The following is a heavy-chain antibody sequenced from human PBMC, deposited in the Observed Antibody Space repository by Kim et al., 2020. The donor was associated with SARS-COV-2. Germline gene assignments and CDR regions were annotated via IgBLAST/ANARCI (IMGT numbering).Heavy chain of an antibody. Sequence: GGSLRLSCAASGFTFSSYAMSWVRQAPGKGLEWVSAISGSGGSTYYADSVKGRFTISRDNSKNTLYLQMNSLRAEDTAVYYCAKVAEEDDYGDYSGWFDPWGQGTLVTVSS. CDR3: AKVAEEDDYGDYSGWFDP. D-gene: IGHD4-17*01. CDR1: GFTFSSYA. CDR2: ISGSGGST. J-gene: IGHJ5*02. V-gene: IGHV3-23*01.